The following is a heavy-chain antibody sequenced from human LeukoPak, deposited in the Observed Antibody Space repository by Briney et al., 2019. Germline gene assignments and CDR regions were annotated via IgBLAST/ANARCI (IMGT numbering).Heavy chain of an antibody. V-gene: IGHV3-30*04. CDR3: AREFDYGDYVGAFDI. CDR2: ISYDGSQK. D-gene: IGHD4-17*01. J-gene: IGHJ3*02. Sequence: PGRSLRLSCAASGFTFSNYKMHWVRQAPGKGLEWAAVISYDGSQKSYADSVKGRFTISRDNPRNTLSLQMDSLRAEDTAVYYCAREFDYGDYVGAFDIWXXXXXXTXSS. CDR1: GFTFSNYK.